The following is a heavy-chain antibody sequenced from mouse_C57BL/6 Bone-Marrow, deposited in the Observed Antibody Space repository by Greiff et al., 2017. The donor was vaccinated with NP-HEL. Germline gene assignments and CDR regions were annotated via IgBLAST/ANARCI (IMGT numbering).Heavy chain of an antibody. D-gene: IGHD1-1*01. Sequence: QVQLQQSGAELVKPGASVKLSCKASGYTFTSYWMHWVKQRPGRGLEWIGRIDPNSGGTKYNEKFKSKATLTVDKPSSTAYMQLSSLTSEDSAVYYCARSPITTVVATDYFDYWGQGTTLTVSS. CDR2: IDPNSGGT. CDR3: ARSPITTVVATDYFDY. CDR1: GYTFTSYW. V-gene: IGHV1-72*01. J-gene: IGHJ2*01.